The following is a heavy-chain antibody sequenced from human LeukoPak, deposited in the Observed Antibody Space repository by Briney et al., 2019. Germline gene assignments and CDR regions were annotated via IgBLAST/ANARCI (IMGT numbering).Heavy chain of an antibody. J-gene: IGHJ3*02. CDR1: GYTFTGYY. CDR3: AGSYYYDSSGYYYAFDM. V-gene: IGHV1-2*02. Sequence: ASVKVSCKASGYTFTGYYMHWVRQAPGQGLEWMGWINPNSGGTNYAQKFQGRVTTTRDTSISTAYMELSRLRSDDTAVYYCAGSYYYDSSGYYYAFDMWGQGTMVTVSS. CDR2: INPNSGGT. D-gene: IGHD3-22*01.